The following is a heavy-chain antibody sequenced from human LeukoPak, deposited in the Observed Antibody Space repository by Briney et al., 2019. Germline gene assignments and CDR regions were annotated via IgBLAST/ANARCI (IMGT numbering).Heavy chain of an antibody. V-gene: IGHV1-24*01. CDR3: ATNYDSSGYSDLDI. CDR2: FDPEDGET. D-gene: IGHD3-22*01. Sequence: ASVKVSCKVSGYTLTELSLHWVRQAPGKGLEWMGGFDPEDGETIYAQKFQGRVTMTEDTSTDTAYMDLSSLRSEDTAVYYCATNYDSSGYSDLDIWGQGTMVTVSS. CDR1: GYTLTELS. J-gene: IGHJ3*02.